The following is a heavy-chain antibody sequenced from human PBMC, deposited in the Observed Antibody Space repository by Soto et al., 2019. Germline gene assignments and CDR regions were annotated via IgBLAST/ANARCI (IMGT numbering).Heavy chain of an antibody. V-gene: IGHV3-23*01. J-gene: IGHJ4*02. D-gene: IGHD3-10*01. CDR3: AKQRAGYGSGSDTFYFDF. CDR1: GFPFSTYA. Sequence: LGGAQILSCSTSGFPFSTYAMNWVRQAPWKWLEWVSALSGSGGTTYYADSVRGRFTISRDNSKNPLFLQMSSLRAEDTALYYCAKQRAGYGSGSDTFYFDFWGQGTMVTVSS. CDR2: LSGSGGTT.